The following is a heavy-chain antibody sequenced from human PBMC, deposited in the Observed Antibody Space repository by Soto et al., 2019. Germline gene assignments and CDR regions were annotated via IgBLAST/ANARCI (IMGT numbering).Heavy chain of an antibody. CDR3: ARDKDIAVSKHYFFDF. D-gene: IGHD6-19*01. CDR2: VSSRSSFI. J-gene: IGHJ4*02. V-gene: IGHV3-21*01. Sequence: GSLRLSCAASGFTFSSYSMNWVRQAPGKGLEWVAYVSSRSSFIYYADSVKGRFTISRDNTKNSVYLQMNSLRAEDTALYYCARDKDIAVSKHYFFDFWGQGTPVTVS. CDR1: GFTFSSYS.